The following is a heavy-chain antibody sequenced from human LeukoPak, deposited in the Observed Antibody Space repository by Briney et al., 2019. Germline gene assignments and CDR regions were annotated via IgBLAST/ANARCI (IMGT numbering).Heavy chain of an antibody. CDR2: IKQDGSEK. D-gene: IGHD3-22*01. CDR3: ARGGTYDSSGYYPLDYYYYMDV. Sequence: GGSLRLSCAASGFTFSSYWMSWVRQAPGKGLEWVANIKQDGSEKYYVDSVKGRFTISRDNAKNSLYLQMNSLRAEDTAVYYCARGGTYDSSGYYPLDYYYYMDVWGKGTTVTVSS. CDR1: GFTFSSYW. J-gene: IGHJ6*03. V-gene: IGHV3-7*01.